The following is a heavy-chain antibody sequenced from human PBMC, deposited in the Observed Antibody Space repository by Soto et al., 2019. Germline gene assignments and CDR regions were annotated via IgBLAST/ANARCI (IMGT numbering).Heavy chain of an antibody. CDR3: ARDQSFDRSYYYGIDV. CDR2: IIPIFGTA. D-gene: IGHD3-10*01. Sequence: GASVKVSCKASGGTFSSYAISWVRQAPGQGLEWMGGIIPIFGTANYAQKFQGRVTITGDESTSTAYMELSSLRSEDTAVYYCARDQSFDRSYYYGIDVWGQGTTVTVSS. J-gene: IGHJ6*02. CDR1: GGTFSSYA. V-gene: IGHV1-69*13.